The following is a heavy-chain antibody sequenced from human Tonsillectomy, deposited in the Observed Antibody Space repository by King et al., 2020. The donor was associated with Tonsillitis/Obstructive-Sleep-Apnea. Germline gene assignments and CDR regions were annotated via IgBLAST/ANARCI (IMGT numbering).Heavy chain of an antibody. Sequence: VQLVESGGGLVQPGGSLRLSCAASGFTFSSYAMSWVRQAPGKGLEWVSAISGSGGSTYYADSVKGRFTISRDNSKNTLYLQMNSLRAEDTAVYYCAKAMSDYWNNGVWYHVYYYYYGMDVWGQGTTVTVSS. CDR1: GFTFSSYA. V-gene: IGHV3-23*04. J-gene: IGHJ6*02. D-gene: IGHD2-8*01. CDR3: AKAMSDYWNNGVWYHVYYYYYGMDV. CDR2: ISGSGGST.